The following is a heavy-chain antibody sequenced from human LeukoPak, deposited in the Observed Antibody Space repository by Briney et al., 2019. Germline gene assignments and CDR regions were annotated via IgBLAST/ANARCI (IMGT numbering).Heavy chain of an antibody. CDR2: IYHSGLI. CDR1: GYSISSGYY. CDR3: AKSNGYGLIDI. J-gene: IGHJ3*02. V-gene: IGHV4-38-2*02. D-gene: IGHD3-22*01. Sequence: SETLSLTCTVSGYSISSGYYWGWIRQPPGKGLEWIANIYHSGLIYYNPSLKSRITISIDTSRNQFSLKLNSVTAADTAVYYCAKSNGYGLIDIWGQGTMVTVSS.